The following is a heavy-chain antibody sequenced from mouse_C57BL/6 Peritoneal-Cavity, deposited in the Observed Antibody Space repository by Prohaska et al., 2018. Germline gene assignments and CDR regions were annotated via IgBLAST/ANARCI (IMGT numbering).Heavy chain of an antibody. CDR1: GYSITSGYY. CDR3: ARGSIYDGYYNFAY. Sequence: PSQSLSLTCSVTGYSITSGYYWNWIRQFPGNKMEWMGCISYDGSNNYKPSLKNRISITRDTSKNQFFLKLNSVTTEDTATYYCARGSIYDGYYNFAYWGQGTLVTVSA. V-gene: IGHV3-6*01. J-gene: IGHJ3*01. CDR2: ISYDGSN. D-gene: IGHD2-3*01.